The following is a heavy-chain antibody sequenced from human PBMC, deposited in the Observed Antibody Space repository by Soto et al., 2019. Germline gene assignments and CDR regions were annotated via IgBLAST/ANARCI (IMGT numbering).Heavy chain of an antibody. Sequence: QITLKESGPTLVKPTQTRTLTCTFSGFSLSSDGAAVSWVRQPPGKALEWLALIYWDDDKRYSPSLKSRLTITKDTPNNHVVLKMTNMDPADTTTYFCEHSAIRVSHSLGYWGEGSLVTVSS. J-gene: IGHJ4*02. D-gene: IGHD2-21*01. CDR3: EHSAIRVSHSLGY. CDR1: GFSLSSDGAA. CDR2: IYWDDDK. V-gene: IGHV2-5*02.